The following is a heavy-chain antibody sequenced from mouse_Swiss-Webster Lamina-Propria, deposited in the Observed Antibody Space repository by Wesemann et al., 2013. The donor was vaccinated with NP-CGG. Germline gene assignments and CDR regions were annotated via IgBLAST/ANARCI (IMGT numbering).Heavy chain of an antibody. Sequence: AELVKPGASVKLSCTASGFNIKDTYMHWVKQRPEQGLEWIGRIDPANGNTKYDPKFQGKATITADTSSNTAYLQLSSLTSEDTAVYCCARPYGLAWFAYWGQGTLVTVSA. CDR2: IDPANGNT. D-gene: IGHD1-2*01. CDR1: GFNIKDTY. CDR3: ARPYGLAWFAY. V-gene: IGHV14-3*02. J-gene: IGHJ3*01.